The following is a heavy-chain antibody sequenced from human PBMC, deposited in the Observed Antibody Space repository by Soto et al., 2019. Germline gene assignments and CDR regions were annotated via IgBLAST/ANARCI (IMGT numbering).Heavy chain of an antibody. Sequence: PGGSLRLSCAASGFTFSNAWINWVRQAPGKGLEWVGRIKSKTDGGTTDYAEPVKGRFAISRDDSNNMVYLQMNGLGVEDTAVYYCMRGISAPDYWGQGTLVTVSS. CDR1: GFTFSNAW. CDR3: MRGISAPDY. D-gene: IGHD3-16*01. CDR2: IKSKTDGGTT. J-gene: IGHJ4*02. V-gene: IGHV3-15*07.